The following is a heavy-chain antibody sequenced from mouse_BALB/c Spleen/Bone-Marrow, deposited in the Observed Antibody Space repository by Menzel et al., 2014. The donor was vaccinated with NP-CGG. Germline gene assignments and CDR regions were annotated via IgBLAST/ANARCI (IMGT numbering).Heavy chain of an antibody. J-gene: IGHJ4*01. V-gene: IGHV5-6-5*01. CDR1: GFIFSGYA. Sequence: EVILVESGGGLVKPGGSLKLSCAASGFIFSGYAMSWVRQTPEKRLEWVASISSGGTTYYPDSVKGRFTISRDNARNILYLQVSSLRSEDTAMYYCAGITTVDYWGQGTSVTVSS. D-gene: IGHD1-1*01. CDR3: AGITTVDY. CDR2: ISSGGTT.